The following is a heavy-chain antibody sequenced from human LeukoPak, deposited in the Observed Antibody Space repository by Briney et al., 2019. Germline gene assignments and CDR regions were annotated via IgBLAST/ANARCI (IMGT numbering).Heavy chain of an antibody. D-gene: IGHD2-15*01. CDR2: ISGSGGTT. J-gene: IGHJ4*01. Sequence: GWALRLSCAASGFSFSSYSMCLVRLAPGKGMEGVSAISGSGGTTYYADSVKGRFTIPRDNSKNTLYLQLDSLRAEDTAVYSCARGSYSFDSWGHGTLVTVSS. CDR3: ARGSYSFDS. V-gene: IGHV3-23*01. CDR1: GFSFSSYS.